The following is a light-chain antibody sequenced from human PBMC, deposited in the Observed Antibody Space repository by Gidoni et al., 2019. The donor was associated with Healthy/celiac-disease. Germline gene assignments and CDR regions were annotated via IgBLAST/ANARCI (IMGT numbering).Light chain of an antibody. J-gene: IGKJ1*01. CDR1: QSISSY. V-gene: IGKV1-39*01. CDR2: TAS. Sequence: DIHMTQSPSSLSASVGDRVTITCRARQSISSYLNWYQQNPEKAPTPLIYTASSLQSGVPTRFSGSGSGTDFNLTISSLQPEDFATYYCQQSYSTPRTFGQGTKVEIK. CDR3: QQSYSTPRT.